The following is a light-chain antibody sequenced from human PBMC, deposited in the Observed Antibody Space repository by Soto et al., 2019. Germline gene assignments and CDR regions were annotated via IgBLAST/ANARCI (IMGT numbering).Light chain of an antibody. CDR2: EVS. V-gene: IGLV2-8*01. CDR3: SSYSFTTSLYV. J-gene: IGLJ1*01. CDR1: SSDVGGYNY. Sequence: QSVLTQPPSASGSPGQSVTISCTGSSSDVGGYNYVSWYQQHPGKAPKVIINEVSKRPSGVPDRFSGSKSGNTASLTVSGLQADDEADYYCSSYSFTTSLYVFGTGTKVTVL.